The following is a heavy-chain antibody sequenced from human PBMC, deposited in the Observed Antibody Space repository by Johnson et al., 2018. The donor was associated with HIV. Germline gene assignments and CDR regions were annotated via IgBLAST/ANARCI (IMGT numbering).Heavy chain of an antibody. CDR2: ISWNSGNI. CDR3: ARVSGELDDAFDI. Sequence: VQLVESGGGLGQPGGSLRLSCAASEFTFSRYWMHWVRQASGKGLEWVSGISWNSGNIGYADSVKGRFTISRDNAKNSLYLQMNSLRAEDTALYYCARVSGELDDAFDIWGQGTMVTVSS. V-gene: IGHV3-9*01. D-gene: IGHD1-26*01. J-gene: IGHJ3*02. CDR1: EFTFSRYW.